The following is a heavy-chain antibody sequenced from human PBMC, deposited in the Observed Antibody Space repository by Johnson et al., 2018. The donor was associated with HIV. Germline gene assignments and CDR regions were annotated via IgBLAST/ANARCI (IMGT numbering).Heavy chain of an antibody. D-gene: IGHD2-15*01. V-gene: IGHV3-30*03. CDR3: ARGDGGGTDAFDI. CDR2: ISYDGSNK. CDR1: GFTFRSYG. J-gene: IGHJ3*02. Sequence: QVQLVESGGGLVQPGGSLRLSCAASGFTFRSYGMHWVRQAPGKGLEWVAVISYDGSNKYYIDSVRGRFTISRDNSKNTFFLKMNSLRVEDTAMYYCARGDGGGTDAFDIWGQGTMVTVSS.